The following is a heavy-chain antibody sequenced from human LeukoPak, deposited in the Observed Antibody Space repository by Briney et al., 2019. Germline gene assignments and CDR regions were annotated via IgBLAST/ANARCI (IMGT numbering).Heavy chain of an antibody. J-gene: IGHJ5*02. D-gene: IGHD3-10*01. CDR2: VYYSGST. V-gene: IGHV4-59*12. Sequence: PSETLSLTCTVSGDSISTYFWSWIRQPPGKGLEWIGYVYYSGSTNYNPSLESRITVSVDTSKNQFSLRLSSVTAADTAVYYCARDGMVRGVTRGWFDPWGQGTLVTVSS. CDR3: ARDGMVRGVTRGWFDP. CDR1: GDSISTYF.